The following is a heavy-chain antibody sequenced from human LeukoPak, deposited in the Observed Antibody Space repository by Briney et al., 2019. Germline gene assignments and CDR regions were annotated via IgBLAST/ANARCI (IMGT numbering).Heavy chain of an antibody. CDR2: ISSSSSYI. CDR1: GFTFSSYS. J-gene: IGHJ4*02. CDR3: ARDMARWGST. V-gene: IGHV3-21*01. Sequence: GGSLRLSCAASGFTFSSYSMNWVRQAPGKGLEWVSSISSSSSYIYYADSVKGRFTISRDNAKNSLYLQMNSLRAEDTAVYSCARDMARWGSTWGQGTLVTVSS. D-gene: IGHD5-24*01.